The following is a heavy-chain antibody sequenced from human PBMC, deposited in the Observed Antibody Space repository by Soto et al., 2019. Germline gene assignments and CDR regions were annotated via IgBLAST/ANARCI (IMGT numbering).Heavy chain of an antibody. Sequence: QVQLQESGPGLVKPSETLSLTCTVSGGSISSYYWSWIRQPPGKGLEWIGYIYYSGSTNYNPSLKSRVTISVDTSKNQFSLKLSSVTAADTAVYYCARVGDYDFWSGYYRNYYYGMDVWGQGTTVTVSS. CDR2: IYYSGST. CDR1: GGSISSYY. V-gene: IGHV4-59*01. D-gene: IGHD3-3*01. J-gene: IGHJ6*02. CDR3: ARVGDYDFWSGYYRNYYYGMDV.